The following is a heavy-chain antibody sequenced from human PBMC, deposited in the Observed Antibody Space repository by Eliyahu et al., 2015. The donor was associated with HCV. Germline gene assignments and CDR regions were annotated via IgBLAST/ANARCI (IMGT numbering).Heavy chain of an antibody. D-gene: IGHD2-15*01. V-gene: IGHV3-7*03. CDR1: GFTFSSYW. J-gene: IGHJ5*02. CDR2: IKQDGSEK. CDR3: ARERYCSGGSCYASHR. Sequence: EVQLVESGGGLVQPGGSLRLSCAASGFTFSSYWMSWVRQAPGKGLEWVANIKQDGSEKYYVDSVKGRFTISRDNAKNSPYLQMNSLRAEDTAVYYCARERYCSGGSCYASHRWGQGTLVTVSS.